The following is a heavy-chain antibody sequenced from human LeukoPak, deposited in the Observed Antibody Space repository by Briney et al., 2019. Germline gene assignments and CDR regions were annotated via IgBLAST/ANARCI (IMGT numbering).Heavy chain of an antibody. J-gene: IGHJ5*02. CDR1: GGSISSSYY. Sequence: SETLSLTCTVSGGSISSSYYWGWIRQPPGKGLEWIGSIYYSGSTYYNPSLKSRVTISVDTSKNQFSLKLSSVTAADTAVYYCARMYSSGWYLNWFDPWGQGTLVTVSS. CDR2: IYYSGST. CDR3: ARMYSSGWYLNWFDP. V-gene: IGHV4-39*07. D-gene: IGHD6-19*01.